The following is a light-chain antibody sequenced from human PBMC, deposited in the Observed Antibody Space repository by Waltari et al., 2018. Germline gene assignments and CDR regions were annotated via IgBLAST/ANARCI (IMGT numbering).Light chain of an antibody. Sequence: IQLTQSPSSLSASVADRVTITCRASQGIAGYLAWYQQKPGKAPNLLIYAASTLQSGVPSRFSGSGSGTDFTLTISSLQPEDFATYYCQQVNTHPLELTFGPGTKVDMK. V-gene: IGKV1-9*01. CDR1: QGIAGY. CDR3: QQVNTHPLELT. CDR2: AAS. J-gene: IGKJ3*01.